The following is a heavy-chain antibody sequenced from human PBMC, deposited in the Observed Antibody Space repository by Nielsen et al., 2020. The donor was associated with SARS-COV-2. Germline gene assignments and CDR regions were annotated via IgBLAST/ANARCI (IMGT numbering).Heavy chain of an antibody. D-gene: IGHD3-22*01. CDR1: GFTVSSNY. CDR2: IYSGGKT. V-gene: IGHV3-66*01. J-gene: IGHJ4*02. CDR3: AREHHNYDSSGSLAY. Sequence: GGSLRLSCAASGFTVSSNYMSWVRQAPGKGLEWVALIYSGGKTYYADSVKGRFTISRDNSKNILYLQMNTLGAEDTAMYYCAREHHNYDSSGSLAYWGQGTLVIVSS.